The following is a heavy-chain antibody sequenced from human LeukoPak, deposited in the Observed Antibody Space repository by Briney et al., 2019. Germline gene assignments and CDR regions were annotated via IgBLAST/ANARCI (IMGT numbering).Heavy chain of an antibody. CDR1: GFTVSGTY. CDR3: ARDCCSSSFASDY. J-gene: IGHJ4*02. D-gene: IGHD6-6*01. CDR2: IYSDGST. Sequence: GXLRLSCAASGFTVSGTYMSWVRQPPGKGLEWVSVIYSDGSTYYSDSVKGRFTLSRDNSKNTMFLQMKDLRAEDTAVYFCARDCCSSSFASDYWGQGTPVTXSS. V-gene: IGHV3-66*01.